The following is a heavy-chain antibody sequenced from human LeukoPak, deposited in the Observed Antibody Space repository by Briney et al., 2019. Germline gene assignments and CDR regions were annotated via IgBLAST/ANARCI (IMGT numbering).Heavy chain of an antibody. CDR2: ISGSSTNI. CDR3: VRDRGTYRPIDY. J-gene: IGHJ4*02. V-gene: IGHV3-48*04. Sequence: GGSLRLSCAASGFTFSTYSMNWVRQAPGKGLEWVSYISGSSTNIYYADSVKGRFTISRDNAQNSLYLQMNSLRAEDTAIYYCVRDRGTYRPIDYWGQGTLVTVSS. D-gene: IGHD1-26*01. CDR1: GFTFSTYS.